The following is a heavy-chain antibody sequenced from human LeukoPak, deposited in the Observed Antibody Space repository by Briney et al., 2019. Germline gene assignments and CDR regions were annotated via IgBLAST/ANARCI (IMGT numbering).Heavy chain of an antibody. CDR3: ARGLCGGIGSTGRCLYYYGMDV. V-gene: IGHV4-34*01. J-gene: IGHJ6*02. D-gene: IGHD3-16*01. CDR2: IYHSGST. CDR1: GGSFSGYY. Sequence: SETQSLTCAVYGGSFSGYYWIWIRQPPGKGLEWIGEIYHSGSTIYNPSLKSRVTISVDTSKNQFSLKLSSVTAADTAVYYCARGLCGGIGSTGRCLYYYGMDVWGQGTTVTVSS.